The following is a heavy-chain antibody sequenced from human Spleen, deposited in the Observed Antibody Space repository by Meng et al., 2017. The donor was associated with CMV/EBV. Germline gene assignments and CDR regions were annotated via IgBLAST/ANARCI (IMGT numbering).Heavy chain of an antibody. CDR3: AREGRYCSSTSCSYDAFDI. CDR2: IYHSGNT. D-gene: IGHD2-2*01. Sequence: SETLSLTCTVSGYSISSGYYWGWIRQPPGKGLEWIGSIYHSGNTYYNPSLKSRVTISVDTSNNHFSLKLSSVTAADTAVYYCAREGRYCSSTSCSYDAFDIWGQGTVVTVSS. V-gene: IGHV4-38-2*02. J-gene: IGHJ3*02. CDR1: GYSISSGYY.